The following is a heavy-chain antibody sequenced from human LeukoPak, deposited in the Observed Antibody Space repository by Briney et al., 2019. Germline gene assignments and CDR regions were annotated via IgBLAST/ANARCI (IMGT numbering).Heavy chain of an antibody. D-gene: IGHD6-19*01. CDR3: AXXXXXXLGHGPLGY. V-gene: IGHV1-18*01. CDR1: GYTFTSYG. Sequence: GASVKVSCKASGYTFTSYGISWVRQAPGQGLEWMGWISAYNGNTNYAQKLQGRVTMTTDTSTSTAYMELRSLRSDDTAVYYLAXXXXXXLGHGPLGYWGQGTLVTVSS. J-gene: IGHJ4*02. CDR2: ISAYNGNT.